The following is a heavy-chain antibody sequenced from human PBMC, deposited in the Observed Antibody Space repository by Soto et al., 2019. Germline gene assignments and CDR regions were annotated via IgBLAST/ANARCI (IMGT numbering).Heavy chain of an antibody. CDR2: LTPIFGPA. V-gene: IGHV1-69*13. Sequence: SLKVCYKASGGTFSSYAISWVPQAPGQVLEWMRGLTPIFGPANYAPKFQGRLPITADEPPSTAYMELSSLRSEDPPVYYCARDGVASFVYWGQGTLVTVPT. CDR3: ARDGVASFVY. J-gene: IGHJ4*02. CDR1: GGTFSSYA. D-gene: IGHD2-8*01.